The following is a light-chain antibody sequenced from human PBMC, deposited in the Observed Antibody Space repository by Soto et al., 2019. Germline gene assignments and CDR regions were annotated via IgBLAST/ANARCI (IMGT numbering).Light chain of an antibody. CDR3: QSYDSSLSSFV. V-gene: IGLV1-40*01. J-gene: IGLJ1*01. CDR2: GNT. CDR1: SSNIGAGYD. Sequence: QTVVTQPPSVSGAPGQRVTISCTGSSSNIGAGYDVHWYQQLPGTAPKLLIYGNTNRPSGVPDRFSGSKSGTSASLAITGLRAEDEVDYYCQSYDSSLSSFVFGTGTKVTVL.